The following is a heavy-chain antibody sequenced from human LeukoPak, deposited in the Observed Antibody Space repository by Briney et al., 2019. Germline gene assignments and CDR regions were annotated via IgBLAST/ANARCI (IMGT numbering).Heavy chain of an antibody. J-gene: IGHJ6*03. CDR3: ARLGVTSPSWGYYYYYMDV. D-gene: IGHD2-21*02. Sequence: SETLSLTWAVYGGSFSGYYWSWIRQPPGKGLEWIGEINHSGSTNYNPSLKSRVTISVDTSKNQFSLKLSSVTAADTAVYYCARLGVTSPSWGYYYYYMDVWGKGTTVTVSS. CDR2: INHSGST. CDR1: GGSFSGYY. V-gene: IGHV4-34*01.